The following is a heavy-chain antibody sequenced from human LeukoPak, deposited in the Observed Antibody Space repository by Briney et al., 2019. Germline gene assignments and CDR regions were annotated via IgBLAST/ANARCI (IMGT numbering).Heavy chain of an antibody. V-gene: IGHV4-34*01. J-gene: IGHJ4*02. CDR3: ARGQGTVTTH. CDR1: GGSISSYY. Sequence: PSETLSLTCTVSGGSISSYYWTWIRQPPGKGLEWIGEINHSGSANYNPSLMSRVTISLDTSKNHFSLNLSSVPAADTAVYYCARGQGTVTTHWGQGTLVTVSS. D-gene: IGHD4-11*01. CDR2: INHSGSA.